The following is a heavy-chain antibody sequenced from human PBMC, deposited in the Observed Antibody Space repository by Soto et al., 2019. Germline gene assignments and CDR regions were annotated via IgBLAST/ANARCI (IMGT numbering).Heavy chain of an antibody. V-gene: IGHV3-23*01. CDR2: ISGSGGST. D-gene: IGHD6-19*01. J-gene: IGHJ4*02. Sequence: GGSLRLSCAASGFTFSSYAMSWVRQAPGKGLEWVSAISGSGGSTYYADSVKGRFTISRDNSKNTLYLQMNSLRAEDTAVYYCAKDLQWLDKSEGFDYWGQGTLVTVSS. CDR1: GFTFSSYA. CDR3: AKDLQWLDKSEGFDY.